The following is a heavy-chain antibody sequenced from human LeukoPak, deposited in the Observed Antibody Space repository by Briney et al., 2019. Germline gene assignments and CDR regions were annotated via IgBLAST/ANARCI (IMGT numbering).Heavy chain of an antibody. J-gene: IGHJ5*02. Sequence: ASVKVSCKASGGTFSSYAISWVRQAPGQGLEWMGGIIPIFGTANYAQRFQGRVTITTDESTSTAYMELSSLRAEDTAVYYCARDRHYYGSGSENWFDPWGQGTLVTVSS. CDR1: GGTFSSYA. CDR3: ARDRHYYGSGSENWFDP. D-gene: IGHD3-10*01. CDR2: IIPIFGTA. V-gene: IGHV1-69*05.